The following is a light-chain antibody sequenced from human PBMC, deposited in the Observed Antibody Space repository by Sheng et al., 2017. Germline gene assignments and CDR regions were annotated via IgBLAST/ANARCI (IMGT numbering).Light chain of an antibody. Sequence: DIQMTQSPSSLSASVGDRVTITCRASQGINYYLAWYQQKPGKVPKLLISGASTLQSGVPSRFSGGGSGTEFTLTITSLQPEDVATYFCQKSNSAPYTFGPGPSWRS. CDR3: QKSNSAPYT. CDR2: GAS. V-gene: IGKV1-27*01. J-gene: IGKJ2*01. CDR1: QGINYY.